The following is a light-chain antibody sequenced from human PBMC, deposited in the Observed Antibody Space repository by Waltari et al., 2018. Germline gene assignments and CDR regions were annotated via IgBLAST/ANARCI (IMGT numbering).Light chain of an antibody. V-gene: IGKV3-20*01. Sequence: EIVFTQSPGTLSLSPGERATLSCRASQSVSSSSLAWYQQKPGQAPRLLIYGASSRATGITDRFSGSGSGTDFTLTIGRLEPEDFAVYYCQQYGRTFGPGTKVDIK. CDR2: GAS. CDR1: QSVSSSS. J-gene: IGKJ3*01. CDR3: QQYGRT.